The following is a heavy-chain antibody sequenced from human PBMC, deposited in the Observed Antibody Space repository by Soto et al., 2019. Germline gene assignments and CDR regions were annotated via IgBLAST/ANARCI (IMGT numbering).Heavy chain of an antibody. CDR2: IYYSGST. J-gene: IGHJ5*02. CDR3: ARGRSLWQQLVPPYNWFDP. Sequence: PSETLSLTCTVSGGSISSYYWSWIRQAPGKGLEWIVYIYYSGSTNYNPSLKSRVTISVDTSKNQFSLKLSSVTAADTAVYYCARGRSLWQQLVPPYNWFDPWGQGTLVTVSS. CDR1: GGSISSYY. D-gene: IGHD6-13*01. V-gene: IGHV4-59*01.